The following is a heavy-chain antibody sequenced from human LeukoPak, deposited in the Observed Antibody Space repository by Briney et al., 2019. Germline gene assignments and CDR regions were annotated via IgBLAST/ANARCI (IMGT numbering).Heavy chain of an antibody. CDR3: AKDGANNYEYYFDF. Sequence: GGSLRLSCAASGFTFSSYALSWVRQPPGKGLEWVSAISGSGHSTYYEDSVKGRFTITRDNSKNTLYLQLTSLKAEDTAEYYCAKDGANNYEYYFDFWGQGTLVTVSS. V-gene: IGHV3-23*01. J-gene: IGHJ4*02. D-gene: IGHD5-24*01. CDR1: GFTFSSYA. CDR2: ISGSGHST.